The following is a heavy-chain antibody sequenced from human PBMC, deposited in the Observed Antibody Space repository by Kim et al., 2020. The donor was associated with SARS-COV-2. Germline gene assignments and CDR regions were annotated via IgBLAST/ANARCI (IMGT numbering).Heavy chain of an antibody. CDR2: ISWNSGSI. D-gene: IGHD5-18*01. CDR1: GFTFDDYG. CDR3: AKGIRIRYTYGYFDY. J-gene: IGHJ4*02. V-gene: IGHV3-9*01. Sequence: GGSLRLSCAASGFTFDDYGMHWVRQAPGKGLEWVSGISWNSGSIGYADSVKGRFTISRDNAKNSLYLQMNSLRAEDTAFYYCAKGIRIRYTYGYFDYWGQGTLVTVSS.